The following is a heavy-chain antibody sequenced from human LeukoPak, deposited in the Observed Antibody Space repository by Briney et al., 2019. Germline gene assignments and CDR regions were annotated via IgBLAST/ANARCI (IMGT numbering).Heavy chain of an antibody. CDR3: ARYCSSTSCQLDAFDI. CDR1: GYTFTSYG. D-gene: IGHD2-2*01. V-gene: IGHV1-69*13. Sequence: SVKVSCKASGYTFTSYGISWVRQAPGQGLEWMGGIIPIFGTANYAQKFQGRVTITADESTSTAYMELSSLRSEDTAVYYCARYCSSTSCQLDAFDIWGQGTMVTVSS. CDR2: IIPIFGTA. J-gene: IGHJ3*02.